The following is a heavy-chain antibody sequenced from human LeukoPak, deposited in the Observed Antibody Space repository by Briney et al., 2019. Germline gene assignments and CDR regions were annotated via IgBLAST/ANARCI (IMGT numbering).Heavy chain of an antibody. J-gene: IGHJ4*02. CDR3: AREYVWGSSRYLDY. CDR2: ISSGSTTI. Sequence: GGSLRLSCAASALTFNSCGMHWVRQAPGKGLEWVSFISSGSTTIFYADSVKGRFTISRDNAKNSLHLQLNSLRAEDTAVYYCAREYVWGSSRYLDYWGQGTLVTVSS. D-gene: IGHD3-16*02. CDR1: ALTFNSCG. V-gene: IGHV3-48*04.